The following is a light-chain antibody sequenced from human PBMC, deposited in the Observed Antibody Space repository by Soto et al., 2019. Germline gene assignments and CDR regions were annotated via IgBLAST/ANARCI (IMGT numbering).Light chain of an antibody. CDR2: SNN. V-gene: IGLV1-44*01. CDR1: SSDIGGNP. Sequence: QPVRAQPPSASGTPGQRVTISCSGSSSDIGGNPVNWYQQLPGTAPKLLIYSNNQRPSGVPDRVSGSKSGTSASLAISGLQSEDEADYYCATWDGSLNGVVFGGGTQLTVL. J-gene: IGLJ2*01. CDR3: ATWDGSLNGVV.